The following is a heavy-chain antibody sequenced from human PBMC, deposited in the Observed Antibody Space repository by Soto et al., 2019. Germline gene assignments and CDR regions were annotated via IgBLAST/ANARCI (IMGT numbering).Heavy chain of an antibody. Sequence: QVQLVQSGADVKKPGSSVKVSCTVSGGTFSSYAINWVRQAPGQGLEWMGGIIPIFGTANYAQKFQDRVTISADGSTSTAYVEGSSLRSEDTAMYYCARDVEVAGTKRWFDSWGQGTLVTVSS. CDR3: ARDVEVAGTKRWFDS. CDR2: IIPIFGTA. J-gene: IGHJ5*01. CDR1: GGTFSSYA. V-gene: IGHV1-69*01. D-gene: IGHD6-19*01.